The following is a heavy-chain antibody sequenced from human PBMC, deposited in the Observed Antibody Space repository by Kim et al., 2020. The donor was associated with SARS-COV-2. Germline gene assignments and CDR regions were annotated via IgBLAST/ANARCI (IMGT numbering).Heavy chain of an antibody. CDR1: GFTFSTYE. CDR3: ARSLYCSSTSCFYGMDV. D-gene: IGHD2-2*01. CDR2: ISTSGSTI. V-gene: IGHV3-48*03. Sequence: GGSLRLSCAASGFTFSTYEMNWVRQAPGKGLEWISYISTSGSTIYYADSVKGRFTISRENAKSLLSLQMNSLRAEDTAVYSCARSLYCSSTSCFYGMDV. J-gene: IGHJ6*01.